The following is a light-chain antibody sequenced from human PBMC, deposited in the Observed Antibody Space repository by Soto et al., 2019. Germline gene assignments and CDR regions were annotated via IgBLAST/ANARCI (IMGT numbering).Light chain of an antibody. CDR3: QQYGSSPMT. J-gene: IGKJ5*01. Sequence: DTQMTQSPSSLSASLGDRVTITCRASLNIANYLNWYQQKPGKAPKLLIYAASSLQSGVPSRFSGSGSGTDFTLTISRLEPEDFAVYYCQQYGSSPMTFGQGTRLEI. CDR1: LNIANY. V-gene: IGKV1-39*01. CDR2: AAS.